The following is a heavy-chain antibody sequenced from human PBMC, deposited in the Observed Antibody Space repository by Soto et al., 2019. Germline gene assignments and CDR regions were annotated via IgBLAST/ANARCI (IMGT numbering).Heavy chain of an antibody. J-gene: IGHJ6*02. CDR2: ISYEGSNK. Sequence: QVQLVESGGGVVQPGRSLRLSCAASGFTFSPHAMHWVRQGPGKGLEWVAVISYEGSNKYYADSVKGRFTISRDNSKNTLYLQMNSLIAEDTAVYYCARERNTGYDYSYYYGMDVWGQGTTVTVSS. V-gene: IGHV3-30-3*01. CDR1: GFTFSPHA. D-gene: IGHD5-18*01. CDR3: ARERNTGYDYSYYYGMDV.